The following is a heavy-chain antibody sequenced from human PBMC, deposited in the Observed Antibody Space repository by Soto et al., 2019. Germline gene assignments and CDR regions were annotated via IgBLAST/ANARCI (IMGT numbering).Heavy chain of an antibody. D-gene: IGHD3-10*01. V-gene: IGHV1-69*01. CDR1: GGTSSDYA. CDR3: AGSLKYGSGTFDALDV. J-gene: IGHJ3*01. CDR2: IIPIFGTA. Sequence: QVLLVQSGTEVKKPGSSVKVSCQASGGTSSDYALTWVRQAPGQGLEWMGGIIPIFGTANYAQRFQGRVSITADESSSTAYMELSSLKSEDTAVYYCAGSLKYGSGTFDALDVWGHGTMVMVSS.